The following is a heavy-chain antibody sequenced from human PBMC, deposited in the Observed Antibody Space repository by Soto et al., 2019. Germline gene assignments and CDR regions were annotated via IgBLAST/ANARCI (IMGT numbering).Heavy chain of an antibody. J-gene: IGHJ5*02. CDR1: GFTFSNYA. V-gene: IGHV3-23*01. D-gene: IGHD3-10*01. CDR2: ISGSGGST. CDR3: AKNSGWFNT. Sequence: GGSLRLSCAASGFTFSNYAISWVRQAPGKGLEWVSSISGSGGSTYYADSVKGRFTISRDNSINTVFLQMNSLRADDTALYFCAKNSGWFNTWGQGALVTVSS.